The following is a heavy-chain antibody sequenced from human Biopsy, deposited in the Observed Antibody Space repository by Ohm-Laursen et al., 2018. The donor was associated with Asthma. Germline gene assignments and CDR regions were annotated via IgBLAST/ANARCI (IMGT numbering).Heavy chain of an antibody. J-gene: IGHJ6*02. V-gene: IGHV3-30*03. Sequence: SLRLSCAASGFTFSSYGMHWVRQAPGKGLEWVAVISYDGSNKYYADSVKGRFTISRDNSKNTLYLQMNSLRAEDTAVYYCSREGGDYLSGYYYYYGMDVWGQGTTVTVSS. CDR3: SREGGDYLSGYYYYYGMDV. CDR2: ISYDGSNK. D-gene: IGHD4-17*01. CDR1: GFTFSSYG.